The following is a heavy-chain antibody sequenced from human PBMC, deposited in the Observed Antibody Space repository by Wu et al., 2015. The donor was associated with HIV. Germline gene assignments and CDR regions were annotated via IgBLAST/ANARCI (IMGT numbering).Heavy chain of an antibody. CDR2: MNPNSGNT. V-gene: IGHV1-8*01. CDR3: ARSYYDSLTGYYIHGMDV. J-gene: IGHJ6*02. D-gene: IGHD3-9*01. CDR1: GYTFASYD. Sequence: QVQLEQSGAEVKKPGASVKVSCKASGYTFASYDFQWVRQATGQGLEWMGWMNPNSGNTAYARKFQGRVTMTWNTSITTAYMELSSLRSDDTAIYYCARSYYDSLTGYYIHGMDVWGRGTTVTVSS.